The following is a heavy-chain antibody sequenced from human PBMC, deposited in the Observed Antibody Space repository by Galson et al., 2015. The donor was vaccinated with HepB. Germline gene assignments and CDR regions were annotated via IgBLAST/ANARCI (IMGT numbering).Heavy chain of an antibody. Sequence: SLRLSCAASGFTFSSYAMSWVRQAPGKGLEWVSAISGSGGSTYYADSVKGRFTISRDNSKNTLYLQMNSLRAEDTAAYYCAKGDGYTHRLAGFDYWGQGTLVTVSS. V-gene: IGHV3-23*01. CDR2: ISGSGGST. D-gene: IGHD5-24*01. J-gene: IGHJ4*02. CDR3: AKGDGYTHRLAGFDY. CDR1: GFTFSSYA.